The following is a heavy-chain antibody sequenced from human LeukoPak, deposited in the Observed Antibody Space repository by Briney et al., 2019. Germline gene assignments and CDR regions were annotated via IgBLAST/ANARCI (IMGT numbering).Heavy chain of an antibody. D-gene: IGHD2-21*02. J-gene: IGHJ4*02. Sequence: ASVKVSCKASGYTFTGYYLHWVRQAPGQGLEWMGWINPNTGGTNYEQKFQGRVTMTRETSISTAYMELSRLRSGDTAVYYCARDQWGEVVVTAQFDCWGQGTLVTVSS. CDR1: GYTFTGYY. V-gene: IGHV1-2*02. CDR2: INPNTGGT. CDR3: ARDQWGEVVVTAQFDC.